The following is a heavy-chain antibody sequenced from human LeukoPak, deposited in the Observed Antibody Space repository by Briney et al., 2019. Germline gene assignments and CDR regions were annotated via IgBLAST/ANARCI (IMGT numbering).Heavy chain of an antibody. CDR3: ARARPYGSGSYYNSGAFDI. V-gene: IGHV1-18*01. CDR1: GYTFSNYG. Sequence: GASVKVSCKASGYTFSNYGMNWVRQAPGQGLEWMGWISAYNGNTNYAQKLQGRVTMTTDTSTSTAYMELRSLRSDDTAVYYCARARPYGSGSYYNSGAFDIWGQGTMVTVSS. CDR2: ISAYNGNT. J-gene: IGHJ3*02. D-gene: IGHD3-10*01.